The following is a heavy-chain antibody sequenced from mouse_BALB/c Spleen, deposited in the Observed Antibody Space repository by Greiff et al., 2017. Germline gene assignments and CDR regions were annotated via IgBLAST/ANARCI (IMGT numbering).Heavy chain of an antibody. J-gene: IGHJ4*01. D-gene: IGHD2-4*01. CDR1: GFTFSSFG. Sequence: EVMLVESGGGLVQPGGSRKLSCAASGFTFSSFGMHWVRQAPEKGLEWVAYISSGSSTIYYADTVKGRFTISRDNPKNTLFLQMTSLRSEDTAMYYCARYDYDYEGYAMDYWGQGTSVTVSS. CDR2: ISSGSSTI. V-gene: IGHV5-17*02. CDR3: ARYDYDYEGYAMDY.